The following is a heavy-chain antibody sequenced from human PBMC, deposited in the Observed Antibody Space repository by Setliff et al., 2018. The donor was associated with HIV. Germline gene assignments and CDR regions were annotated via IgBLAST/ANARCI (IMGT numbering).Heavy chain of an antibody. CDR1: GGSLISDIYY. D-gene: IGHD2-15*01. V-gene: IGHV4-39*07. CDR3: ARRSGGYDMFFDS. Sequence: SETLSLTCTVSGGSLISDIYYWGWIRQPPGKGLEWIGTIFYNGSAYYNPSLKSRVTISVDKSKKQLSLKLTSVTAADTAIYYCARRSGGYDMFFDSWGQGMLVTVSS. J-gene: IGHJ4*02. CDR2: IFYNGSA.